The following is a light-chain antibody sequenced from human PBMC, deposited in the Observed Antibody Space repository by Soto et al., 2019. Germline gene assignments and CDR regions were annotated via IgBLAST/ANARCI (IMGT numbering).Light chain of an antibody. Sequence: DIQMTQSPSSLSASVGDRVIITCRASQSISSHLNWYQQKPGKAPKLLIYAASSLQSGVPSRFSGSGSGTDFTLTISSLQPEEFATYYCQQSYRTPLTFGGGTKVEIK. J-gene: IGKJ4*01. V-gene: IGKV1-39*01. CDR3: QQSYRTPLT. CDR1: QSISSH. CDR2: AAS.